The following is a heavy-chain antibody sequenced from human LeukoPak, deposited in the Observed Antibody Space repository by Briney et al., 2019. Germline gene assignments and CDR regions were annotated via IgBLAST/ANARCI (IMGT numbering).Heavy chain of an antibody. CDR3: AKSSPFVVVPAAIIN. J-gene: IGHJ4*02. V-gene: IGHV3-30*02. CDR1: GFTFGSYG. CDR2: IRYDGSNK. D-gene: IGHD2-2*01. Sequence: GGSLRLSCAASGFTFGSYGMHWVRQAPGKELEWVAFIRYDGSNKYYADSVKGRFTTSRDNSKNTLYLQMNSLRAEDTAVYYCAKSSPFVVVPAAIINWGQGTLVTVSS.